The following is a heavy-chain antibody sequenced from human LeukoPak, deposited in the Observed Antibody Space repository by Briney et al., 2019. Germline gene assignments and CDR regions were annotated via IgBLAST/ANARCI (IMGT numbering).Heavy chain of an antibody. D-gene: IGHD3-22*01. CDR1: GFTFDDYG. J-gene: IGHJ4*02. CDR3: ARDERYYDSSGYYSPFDY. CDR2: INWNGGST. Sequence: GGSLRLSCAASGFTFDDYGMSWVRQAPGKGLEWVSGINWNGGSTVYADSVKGRLTISIDNAKNSLYLQMNSLRAEDTALYYCARDERYYDSSGYYSPFDYWGQGTLVTVSS. V-gene: IGHV3-20*04.